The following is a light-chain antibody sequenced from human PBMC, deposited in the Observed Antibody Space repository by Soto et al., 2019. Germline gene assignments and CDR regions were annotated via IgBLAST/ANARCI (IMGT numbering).Light chain of an antibody. CDR2: GNS. Sequence: QAVVTQPPSVSGAPGQRVTISCTGSSSNIGAGYDVHWYQQLPGTAPKLLIYGNSNRPSGVPDRFSGSKSGTSASLAITGPQAEDEAVYYCQSYDSSLSGCVFGTGTKLTVL. CDR1: SSNIGAGYD. CDR3: QSYDSSLSGCV. V-gene: IGLV1-40*01. J-gene: IGLJ1*01.